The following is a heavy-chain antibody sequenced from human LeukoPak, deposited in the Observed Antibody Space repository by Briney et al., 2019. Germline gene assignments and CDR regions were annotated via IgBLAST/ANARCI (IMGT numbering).Heavy chain of an antibody. J-gene: IGHJ6*03. Sequence: GGSLRLSCAASGFTFSTYSMDWVRQAPGKGLEWVSSISSSSSYIYYADSVKGRFTISKDNAKNSLYLQMNSLRAEDTAVYYCARGHDYANYMDVWGKGTTVTISS. D-gene: IGHD4-17*01. CDR2: ISSSSSYI. CDR3: ARGHDYANYMDV. V-gene: IGHV3-21*01. CDR1: GFTFSTYS.